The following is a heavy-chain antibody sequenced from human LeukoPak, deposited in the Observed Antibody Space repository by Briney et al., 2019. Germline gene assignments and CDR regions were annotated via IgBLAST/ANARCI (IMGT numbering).Heavy chain of an antibody. CDR3: AATGAARGGY. CDR1: EFTVSTNY. D-gene: IGHD2-8*02. Sequence: PGGSLRLSCVASEFTVSTNYLNWVRQAPGKGLEWVSIIYSGGSTYYADSVKGRFTISRDNSKNTPYLQMNSLRAEDTAVYYCAATGAARGGYWGQGTLVTVSS. J-gene: IGHJ4*02. V-gene: IGHV3-66*01. CDR2: IYSGGST.